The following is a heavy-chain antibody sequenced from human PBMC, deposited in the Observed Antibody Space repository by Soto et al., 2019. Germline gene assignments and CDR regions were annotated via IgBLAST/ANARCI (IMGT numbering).Heavy chain of an antibody. CDR1: GGSISSGGYS. CDR3: ASALYCSGGSCSLDP. Sequence: SETLSLTCTVSGGSISSGGYSWSWIRQPPGKGLEWIGYMYHSGSTYYNPSLKSRVTISIDTFKNQFSLKFIFVTAADTAVYYCASALYCSGGSCSLDPWGQGTLVTVSS. V-gene: IGHV4-30-2*02. D-gene: IGHD2-15*01. J-gene: IGHJ5*02. CDR2: MYHSGST.